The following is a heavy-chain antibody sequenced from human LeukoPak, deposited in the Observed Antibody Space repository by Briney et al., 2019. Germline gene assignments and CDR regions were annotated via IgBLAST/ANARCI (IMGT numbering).Heavy chain of an antibody. CDR3: ARSPLDGYNYLDY. D-gene: IGHD5-24*01. CDR1: GFTFSSYG. Sequence: GGSLRLSCAASGFTFSSYGMHWVHQAPGKGLEWVAVISYDGSNKYYADSVKGRFTISRDNSKNTLYLQMNSLRAEDTAVYYCARSPLDGYNYLDYWGQGTLVTVSS. J-gene: IGHJ4*02. CDR2: ISYDGSNK. V-gene: IGHV3-30*03.